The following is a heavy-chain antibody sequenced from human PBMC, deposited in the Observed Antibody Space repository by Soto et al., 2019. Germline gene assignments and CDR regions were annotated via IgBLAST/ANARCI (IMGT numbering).Heavy chain of an antibody. CDR2: ISGSGGST. CDR1: GFTFSSYA. Sequence: PGGSLRLSCAASGFTFSSYAMSWVRQAPGKGLEWVSAISGSGGSTYYADSVKGRFTISRDNAKNSLYLQMNSLRDEDTAVYYCARERYSRNYGMDVWGQGTTVTVSS. CDR3: ARERYSRNYGMDV. J-gene: IGHJ6*02. V-gene: IGHV3-23*01. D-gene: IGHD1-26*01.